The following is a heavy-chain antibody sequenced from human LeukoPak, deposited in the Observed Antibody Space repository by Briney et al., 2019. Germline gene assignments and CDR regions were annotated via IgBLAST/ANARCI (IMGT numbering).Heavy chain of an antibody. V-gene: IGHV6-1*01. Sequence: SQTLSLTCTIFGDSISSGSATWNWIRQSPSRGLEWLGRTYYRSKWYFNYAVSLRSRITINPDTSKNQFSLQLESVTSDDTAVYYCARDCHSSSWYYGVRSCMDVWGQGTTVTVSS. CDR1: GDSISSGSAT. CDR2: TYYRSKWYF. J-gene: IGHJ6*02. D-gene: IGHD6-13*01. CDR3: ARDCHSSSWYYGVRSCMDV.